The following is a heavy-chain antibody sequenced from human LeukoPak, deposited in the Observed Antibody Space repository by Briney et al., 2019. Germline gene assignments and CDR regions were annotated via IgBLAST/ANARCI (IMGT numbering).Heavy chain of an antibody. Sequence: GGSLRLSCAASGFTFSSYSMNWVRQAPGKGLEWVSSISSSSSYIYYADLVKGRFTISRDNAKNSLYLQMNSLRAEDTAVYYCARGLFLSGYLDAFDIWGQGTVVTVSS. V-gene: IGHV3-21*01. J-gene: IGHJ3*02. CDR1: GFTFSSYS. CDR3: ARGLFLSGYLDAFDI. D-gene: IGHD3-22*01. CDR2: ISSSSSYI.